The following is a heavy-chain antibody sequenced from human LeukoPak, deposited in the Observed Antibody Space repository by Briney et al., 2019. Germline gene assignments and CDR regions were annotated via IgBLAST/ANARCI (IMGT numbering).Heavy chain of an antibody. CDR2: IIPILGIA. D-gene: IGHD5-24*01. Sequence: ASVKVSCKASGGTFSSYAISWVRQAPGQGLEWMGRIIPILGIANYAQKFQGRVTITADKSTSTAYMELSSLRSEDTAVYYCARGEIVEMATIDYWGQGTLVTVSS. V-gene: IGHV1-69*04. J-gene: IGHJ4*02. CDR3: ARGEIVEMATIDY. CDR1: GGTFSSYA.